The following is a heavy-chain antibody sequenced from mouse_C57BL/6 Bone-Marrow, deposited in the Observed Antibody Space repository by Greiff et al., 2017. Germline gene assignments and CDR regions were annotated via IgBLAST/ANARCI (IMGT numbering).Heavy chain of an antibody. J-gene: IGHJ2*01. CDR1: GYTFTSYG. CDR2: IYPRSGNT. Sequence: QVQLKQSGAELARPGASVKLSCKASGYTFTSYGISWVKQRTGQGLEWIGEIYPRSGNTYYNEKFKGKATLPAAKSSSTAYMRLRSLTSEDSAVDYCAGRGYYGSNYEYFDYWGQGTTLTVSS. D-gene: IGHD1-1*01. V-gene: IGHV1-81*01. CDR3: AGRGYYGSNYEYFDY.